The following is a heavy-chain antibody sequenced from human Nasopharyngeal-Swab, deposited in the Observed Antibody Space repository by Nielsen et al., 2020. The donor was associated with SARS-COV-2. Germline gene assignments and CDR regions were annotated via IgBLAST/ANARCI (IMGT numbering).Heavy chain of an antibody. CDR2: INPSGGST. V-gene: IGHV1-46*01. Sequence: VSVKVSCKASGYTFTSYYMHWVRQAPGQGLEWMGIINPSGGSTSYAQKFQGRVTMTRDTSTSTVYMELSSLRSEDTAVYYCARDGKIIAARPYYYYYMDVWGKGTTVTVSS. CDR3: ARDGKIIAARPYYYYYMDV. CDR1: GYTFTSYY. J-gene: IGHJ6*03. D-gene: IGHD6-6*01.